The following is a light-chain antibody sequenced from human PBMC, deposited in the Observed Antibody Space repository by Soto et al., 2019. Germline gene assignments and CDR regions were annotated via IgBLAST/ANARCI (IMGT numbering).Light chain of an antibody. V-gene: IGLV2-14*01. J-gene: IGLJ2*01. CDR1: SSDVGGYNY. CDR2: EVS. Sequence: QSALTQPASVSGSPGQSITISCTGTSSDVGGYNYVSWYQQHPGKAPKLMIYEVSNRPSGVYNRFSGSNSGNTASLTISGLQAEDEADYYCSSYTSSITLVVFGGGTKLTVL. CDR3: SSYTSSITLVV.